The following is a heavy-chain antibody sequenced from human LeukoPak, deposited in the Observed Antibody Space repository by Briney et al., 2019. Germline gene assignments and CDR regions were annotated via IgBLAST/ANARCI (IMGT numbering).Heavy chain of an antibody. D-gene: IGHD4-17*01. Sequence: SETLSLTCAVYDGSFSGYYWSWIRQPPGKGLEWIGEINHSGSTNYNPSLKSRVTISVDTFKNQFSLKLSSVTAADTAVYYCASLGDDYGDPTPFDYWGQGTLVTVSS. CDR3: ASLGDDYGDPTPFDY. V-gene: IGHV4-34*01. CDR1: DGSFSGYY. J-gene: IGHJ4*02. CDR2: INHSGST.